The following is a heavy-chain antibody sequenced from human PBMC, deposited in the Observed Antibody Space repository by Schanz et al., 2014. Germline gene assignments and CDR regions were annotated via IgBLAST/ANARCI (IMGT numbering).Heavy chain of an antibody. CDR1: GFSFSSYA. Sequence: EVQLVESGGGLVQPGGSLRLSCAASGFSFSSYAINWVRQAPGKGLEWVSSISGSGVSTYYADSVKGRFTISRDNSKNTLYVQMNSLRAEDTAVYYCARPLGPNYYYYGLDVWGQGTTVTVSS. CDR3: ARPLGPNYYYYGLDV. J-gene: IGHJ6*02. V-gene: IGHV3-23*04. CDR2: ISGSGVST.